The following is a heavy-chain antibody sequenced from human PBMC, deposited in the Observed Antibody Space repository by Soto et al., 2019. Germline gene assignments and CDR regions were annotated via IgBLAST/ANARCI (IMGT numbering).Heavy chain of an antibody. Sequence: QVQLEQSGAEVKKPGSSVKVSCKASGGTFSTSAISWVRQAPGQGLEWMGGIMPIFPTPDYAQKFQGRVTITADESTSTAYMELSGLKSDVTAVYYCARHKDRLQLGGNYYYILDVWGQGTTVTVSS. D-gene: IGHD5-12*01. V-gene: IGHV1-69*12. J-gene: IGHJ6*02. CDR3: ARHKDRLQLGGNYYYILDV. CDR2: IMPIFPTP. CDR1: GGTFSTSA.